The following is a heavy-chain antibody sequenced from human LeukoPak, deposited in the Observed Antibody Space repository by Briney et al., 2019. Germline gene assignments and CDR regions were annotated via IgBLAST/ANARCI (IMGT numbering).Heavy chain of an antibody. CDR1: GFTFSSYW. CDR3: ARDMRYSGYDDIDY. J-gene: IGHJ4*02. V-gene: IGHV3-74*01. D-gene: IGHD5-12*01. Sequence: GGSLRLSCAASGFTFSSYWMHWVRQAPGKGLVWVSRISSDGSSTIYADSVKGRFTISRDNAKNTLYLQMNSLRAEDTAVYYCARDMRYSGYDDIDYWGQGTLVTVSS. CDR2: ISSDGSST.